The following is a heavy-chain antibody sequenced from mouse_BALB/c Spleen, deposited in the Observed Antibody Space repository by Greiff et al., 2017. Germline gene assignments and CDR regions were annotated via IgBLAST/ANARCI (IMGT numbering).Heavy chain of an antibody. J-gene: IGHJ4*01. Sequence: QVQLQQSGPGLVQPSQSLSITCTVSGFSLTSYGVHWVRQSPGKGLEWLGVIWSGGSTDYNAAFISRLSISKDNSKSQVFLKMNSLQANDTAIYYCARCDYGYYAMDYWGQGTSVTVSS. CDR3: ARCDYGYYAMDY. D-gene: IGHD2-4*01. CDR2: IWSGGST. V-gene: IGHV2-2*02. CDR1: GFSLTSYG.